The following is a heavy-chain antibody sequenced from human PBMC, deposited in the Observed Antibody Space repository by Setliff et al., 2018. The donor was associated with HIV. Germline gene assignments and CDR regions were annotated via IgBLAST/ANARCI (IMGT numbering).Heavy chain of an antibody. D-gene: IGHD5-12*01. J-gene: IGHJ4*02. Sequence: SETLSLTCTVSGGSISSGDYYWSWIRQPPGKGLEWIGYIYYSGSTYYNPSLKSRVTISVDTSKNQFSLKVSSVTAADTAVYYRARDRGGGYNNLDYWGQGTLVTVSS. V-gene: IGHV4-30-4*08. CDR1: GGSISSGDYY. CDR3: ARDRGGGYNNLDY. CDR2: IYYSGST.